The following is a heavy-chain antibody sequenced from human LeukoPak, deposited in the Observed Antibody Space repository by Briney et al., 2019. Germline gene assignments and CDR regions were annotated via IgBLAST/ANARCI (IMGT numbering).Heavy chain of an antibody. CDR2: IIPIFGTA. Sequence: ASVKVSCKASGGTFSSYAISWVRQAPGQGLEWMGGIIPIFGTANYAQKFQGRVTITADESTSTAYMELSSLRSEDTAVFYCARGPYYYDSSGSNLNAFDIWGQGTMVTVSS. D-gene: IGHD3-22*01. V-gene: IGHV1-69*13. J-gene: IGHJ3*02. CDR3: ARGPYYYDSSGSNLNAFDI. CDR1: GGTFSSYA.